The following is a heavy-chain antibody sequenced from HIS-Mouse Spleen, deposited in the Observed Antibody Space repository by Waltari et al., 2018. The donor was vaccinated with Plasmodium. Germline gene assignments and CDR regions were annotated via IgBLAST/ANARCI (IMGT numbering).Heavy chain of an antibody. J-gene: IGHJ2*01. D-gene: IGHD6-13*01. Sequence: EVQLVESGGGLVQPGGSLRLSCASSVFTFSSYCMRWVSQAPGKGMEWVDNRKQDGSEKYYVDSVKGRFTISRDNAKNSMYLQMNSLRAEDTAVYYCASSWYWYFDLWGRGTLVTVSS. CDR2: RKQDGSEK. CDR1: VFTFSSYC. CDR3: ASSWYWYFDL. V-gene: IGHV3-7*01.